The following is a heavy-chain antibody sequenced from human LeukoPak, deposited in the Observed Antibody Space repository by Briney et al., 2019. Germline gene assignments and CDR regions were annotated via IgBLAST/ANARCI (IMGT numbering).Heavy chain of an antibody. CDR2: IYYSGST. CDR3: ARANLYYYYMDV. V-gene: IGHV4-31*03. Sequence: XLTCXXSXXSXSSXGXXXSWIRQHXGKGLEWIGYIYYSGSTYYNPSLKSRVTISVDTSKNQFSLKLSSVTAADTAVYYCARANLYYYYMDVWGKGTTVTVSS. J-gene: IGHJ6*03. CDR1: XXSXSSXGXX.